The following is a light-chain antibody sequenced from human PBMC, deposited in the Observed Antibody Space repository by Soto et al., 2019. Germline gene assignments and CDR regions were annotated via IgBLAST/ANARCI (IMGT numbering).Light chain of an antibody. CDR1: QSVSSR. J-gene: IGKJ5*01. Sequence: EIVLTQSPCTLSLSPRERATLSCRASQSVSSRLAWYQQKPGQAPRLLISGASSRATGIPDRFSGSGSGTDFTLTISRLEPEDFALYYCQQYVTSAITLGQGTRLEIK. CDR2: GAS. V-gene: IGKV3-20*01. CDR3: QQYVTSAIT.